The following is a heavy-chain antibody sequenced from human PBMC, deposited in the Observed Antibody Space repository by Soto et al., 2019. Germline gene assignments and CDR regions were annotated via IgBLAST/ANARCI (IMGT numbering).Heavy chain of an antibody. Sequence: SETLSLTCTVSGGSISSGDYYWSWVRQHPGKGLEWIGYIYHSGSTYYNPSLKSRVTISVDTSKNQFSLHLNSVTPEDMAVYYCARTHSGDLDYWSQGTLVTVSS. CDR1: GGSISSGDYY. D-gene: IGHD7-27*01. CDR3: ARTHSGDLDY. V-gene: IGHV4-30-4*08. J-gene: IGHJ4*02. CDR2: IYHSGST.